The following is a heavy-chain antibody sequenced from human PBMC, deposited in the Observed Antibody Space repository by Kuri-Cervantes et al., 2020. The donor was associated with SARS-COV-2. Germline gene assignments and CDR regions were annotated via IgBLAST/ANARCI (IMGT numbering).Heavy chain of an antibody. J-gene: IGHJ6*02. CDR3: AKAPSSSFYGMDV. D-gene: IGHD6-13*01. V-gene: IGHV3-30*18. CDR2: ISYDGSNK. Sequence: GGSLRLSCAASGFTFSSYGMHWVRQAPGKGLEWVAVISYDGSNKYYADSVKGRFTISRDNAKNSLYLQMNSLRAEDTALYYCAKAPSSSFYGMDVWGQGTTVTVSS. CDR1: GFTFSSYG.